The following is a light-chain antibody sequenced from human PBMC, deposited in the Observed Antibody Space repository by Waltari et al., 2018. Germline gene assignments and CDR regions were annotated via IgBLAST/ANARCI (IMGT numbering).Light chain of an antibody. J-gene: IGKJ1*01. Sequence: SCRASQSVGRYLAWYQQKPGQAPRLLIYDASTRATGIPDRFSGSGSGTDFSLTISRPESEDFAVYYCQKYVNLPATFGQGTKVEIK. CDR1: QSVGRY. CDR3: QKYVNLPAT. V-gene: IGKV3-20*01. CDR2: DAS.